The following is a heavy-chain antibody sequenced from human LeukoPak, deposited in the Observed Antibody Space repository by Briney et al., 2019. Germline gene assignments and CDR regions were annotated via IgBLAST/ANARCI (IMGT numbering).Heavy chain of an antibody. D-gene: IGHD3-16*01. CDR3: ARGSYDYVWGSPTPYYFDY. Sequence: SVKVSCKASGGTFSSYAISWVRQAPGQGLEWMGRITPIFGTANYAQKFQGRVTITTDESTSTAYMELSSLRSEDTAVYYCARGSYDYVWGSPTPYYFDYWGQGTLVTVSS. CDR2: ITPIFGTA. CDR1: GGTFSSYA. J-gene: IGHJ4*02. V-gene: IGHV1-69*05.